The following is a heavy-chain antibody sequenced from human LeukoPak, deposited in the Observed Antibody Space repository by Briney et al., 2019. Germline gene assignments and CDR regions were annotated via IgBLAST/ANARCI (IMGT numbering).Heavy chain of an antibody. CDR1: GDSPSSYY. D-gene: IGHD1-26*01. J-gene: IGHJ3*02. V-gene: IGHV4-59*01. CDR3: ARDRGRARPFDI. Sequence: PPQTLSLTCTVSGDSPSSYYWGWVRPSPGKGLEWLGYIYYTGSTNYNPSLESRVTISVDTSKNQFSLKLSSVTAADTAVYYCARDRGRARPFDIWGQGTMVTVSS. CDR2: IYYTGST.